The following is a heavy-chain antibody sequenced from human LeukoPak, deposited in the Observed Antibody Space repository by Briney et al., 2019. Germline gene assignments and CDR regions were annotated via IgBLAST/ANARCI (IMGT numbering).Heavy chain of an antibody. D-gene: IGHD6-6*01. J-gene: IGHJ4*02. CDR1: GFAFSSYS. V-gene: IGHV3-48*04. Sequence: GGSLRLSCAASGFAFSSYSMNWVRQAPGKGLEWVSYISSSGSTIYYADSVKGRFTISRDNAKNSLYLQMNSLRAEDTAVYYCARTSRIAARQGYYFDYWGQGTLVTVSS. CDR3: ARTSRIAARQGYYFDY. CDR2: ISSSGSTI.